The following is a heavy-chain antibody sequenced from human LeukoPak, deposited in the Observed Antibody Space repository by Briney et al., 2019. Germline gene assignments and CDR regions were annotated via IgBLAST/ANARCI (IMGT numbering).Heavy chain of an antibody. Sequence: GASVKVSCKASGGTFSSYAISWVRQAPGQGLEWMGGIIPIFGTANYAQKFQGRVTITADESTSTAYMELSSLRSEDTVVYYCAREGGHCSSTSCFDYWGQGTLVTVSS. CDR2: IIPIFGTA. J-gene: IGHJ4*02. V-gene: IGHV1-69*13. CDR1: GGTFSSYA. D-gene: IGHD2-2*01. CDR3: AREGGHCSSTSCFDY.